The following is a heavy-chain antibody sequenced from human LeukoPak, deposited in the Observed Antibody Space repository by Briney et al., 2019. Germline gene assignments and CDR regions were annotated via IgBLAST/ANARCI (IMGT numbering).Heavy chain of an antibody. CDR2: ISYYGLST. V-gene: IGHV3-23*01. CDR1: GFTFSNYA. Sequence: PGGSLRLSCAASGFTFSNYAICWVRQALGKGLEGVSSISYYGLSTSYARSVKGRFTISRDDAKNTVYLQMNSLRAEDTAFCYCARNLTGYHQRLDYWGQGTLVTVSS. J-gene: IGHJ4*02. D-gene: IGHD3-9*01. CDR3: ARNLTGYHQRLDY.